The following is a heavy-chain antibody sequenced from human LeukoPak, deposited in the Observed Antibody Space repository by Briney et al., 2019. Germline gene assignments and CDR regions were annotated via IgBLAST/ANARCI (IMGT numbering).Heavy chain of an antibody. CDR2: IIPIFGIA. CDR3: ARSHQYYYDSSGYYPLMN. J-gene: IGHJ4*02. V-gene: IGHV1-69*04. D-gene: IGHD3-22*01. CDR1: GGTFSSYA. Sequence: ASVKVSCKASGGTFSSYAISWVRQAPGQGLEWMGRIIPIFGIANYAQKFQGRVTITADKSTSTAYMELSSLRFEDTAVYYCARSHQYYYDSSGYYPLMNWGQGTLVTVSS.